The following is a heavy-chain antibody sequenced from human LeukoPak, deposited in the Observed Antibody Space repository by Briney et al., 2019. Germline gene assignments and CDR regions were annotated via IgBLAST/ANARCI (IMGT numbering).Heavy chain of an antibody. D-gene: IGHD1-1*01. J-gene: IGHJ3*02. V-gene: IGHV4-61*02. CDR3: ARDRTTRGSAFDI. CDR1: GGSISSGTYY. Sequence: SQTLSLTCIVSGGSISSGTYYWSWMRQPAGKGLEWIGRIYTSGPTNYNPSLKSRVTISVDTSKNQFSLKLSSVTAADTAVYYCARDRTTRGSAFDIWGQGTMVTVSS. CDR2: IYTSGPT.